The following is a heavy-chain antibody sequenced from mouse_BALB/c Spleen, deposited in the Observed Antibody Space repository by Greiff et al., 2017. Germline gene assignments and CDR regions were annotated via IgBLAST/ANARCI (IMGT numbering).Heavy chain of an antibody. Sequence: EVKLQESGGGLVKPGGSLKLSCAASGFTFSDYYMYWVRQTPEKRLEWVATISDGGSYTYYPDSVKGRFTISRDNAKNNLYLQMSSLKSEDTAMYYCARGGYYGSRYYYAMDYWGQGTSVTVSS. CDR1: GFTFSDYY. CDR3: ARGGYYGSRYYYAMDY. CDR2: ISDGGSYT. V-gene: IGHV5-4*02. D-gene: IGHD1-1*01. J-gene: IGHJ4*01.